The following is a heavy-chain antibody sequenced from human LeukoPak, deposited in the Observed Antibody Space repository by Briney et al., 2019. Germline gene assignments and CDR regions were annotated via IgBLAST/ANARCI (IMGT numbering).Heavy chain of an antibody. CDR2: IYHSGST. Sequence: SETLSLTCTVSGYSISSGYYWGWIRQPPGKGLEWIGSIYHSGSTYYNPSLKSRVTISVDTPKNQFSLKLSSVTAADTAVYYCARRRRYYYDSSGYYRTYWYFDLWGRGTLVTVSS. D-gene: IGHD3-22*01. CDR3: ARRRRYYYDSSGYYRTYWYFDL. J-gene: IGHJ2*01. V-gene: IGHV4-38-2*02. CDR1: GYSISSGYY.